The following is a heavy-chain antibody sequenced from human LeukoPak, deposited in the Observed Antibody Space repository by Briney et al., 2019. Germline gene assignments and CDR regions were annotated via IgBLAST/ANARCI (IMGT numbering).Heavy chain of an antibody. J-gene: IGHJ4*02. D-gene: IGHD1-26*01. V-gene: IGHV3-23*01. CDR2: ISGSGGST. CDR3: AKGVYSGSYRLSFSH. CDR1: GFTFSSYA. Sequence: GGSLRLSCAASGFTFSSYAMSWVRQAPGKGLEWVSAISGSGGSTYYADSVKGRFTISRNNSKNTLYLQMNSLRAEDTAVYYCAKGVYSGSYRLSFSHWGQGTLVTVSS.